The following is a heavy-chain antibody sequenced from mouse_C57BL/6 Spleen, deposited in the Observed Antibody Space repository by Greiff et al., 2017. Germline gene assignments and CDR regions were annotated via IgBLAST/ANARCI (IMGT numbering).Heavy chain of an antibody. CDR1: GYTFTAYP. CDR2: FHPYNDDT. Sequence: QVQLKEPGAELVKPGASVKMSCKASGYTFTAYPIEWMKQNHGQSLVWIGTFHPYNDDTKYNEKFKGKATLTVEKSSSTVYLELSRLTSDDSAVYYCARQAYYGSSYYFAYWGQGTTLTVSA. J-gene: IGHJ2*01. D-gene: IGHD1-1*01. CDR3: ARQAYYGSSYYFAY. V-gene: IGHV1-47*01.